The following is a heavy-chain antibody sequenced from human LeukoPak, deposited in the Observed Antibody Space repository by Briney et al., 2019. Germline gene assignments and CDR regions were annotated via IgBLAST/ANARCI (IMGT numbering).Heavy chain of an antibody. J-gene: IGHJ4*02. D-gene: IGHD3-9*01. Sequence: AGGSLRLSCAAPGFTFSSYGMSWVRQAPGKGLEWVSAISGSGGSTYYADSVKGRFTISRDNSKNTLYLQMNSLRAEDTAVYYCAKALWGILTGYYFDYWGQGTLVTVSS. V-gene: IGHV3-23*01. CDR3: AKALWGILTGYYFDY. CDR1: GFTFSSYG. CDR2: ISGSGGST.